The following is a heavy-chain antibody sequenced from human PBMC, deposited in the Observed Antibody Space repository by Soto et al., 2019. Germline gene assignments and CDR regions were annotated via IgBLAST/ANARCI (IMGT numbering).Heavy chain of an antibody. D-gene: IGHD3-9*01. Sequence: ASVKVSCKASGYTFTSYGISWVRQAPGQGLEWMGWISAYNGNTNYAQKLQGRVTMTTDTSTSTAYMELRSLRSDDTAVYYCARDSLTRYYDILTGYYKDNWFDPWGQGTLVTVSS. CDR1: GYTFTSYG. J-gene: IGHJ5*02. CDR2: ISAYNGNT. CDR3: ARDSLTRYYDILTGYYKDNWFDP. V-gene: IGHV1-18*01.